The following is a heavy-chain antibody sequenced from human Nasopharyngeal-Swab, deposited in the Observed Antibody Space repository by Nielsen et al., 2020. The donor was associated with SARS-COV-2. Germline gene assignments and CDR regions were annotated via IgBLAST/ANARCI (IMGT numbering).Heavy chain of an antibody. V-gene: IGHV3-7*01. CDR3: ARHGADCSRTSCYRRHGFDI. Sequence: GSLRLSCAASRFTFSDYWMSWVRQAPGKGLEWVANIKQDGSEIYYADSVKGRFTISRDNARNSLYLQMRSLRAEDTAVYHCARHGADCSRTSCYRRHGFDIWGQGTMVTVSS. J-gene: IGHJ3*02. CDR1: RFTFSDYW. D-gene: IGHD2-2*02. CDR2: IKQDGSEI.